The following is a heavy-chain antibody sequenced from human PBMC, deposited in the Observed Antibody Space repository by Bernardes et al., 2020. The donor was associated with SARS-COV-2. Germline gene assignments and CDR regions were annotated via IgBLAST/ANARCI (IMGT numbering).Heavy chain of an antibody. CDR2: INPDGSTI. J-gene: IGHJ4*02. CDR3: TRARDYYQSY. D-gene: IGHD1-26*01. Sequence: GSLRLSCEVSGFTFSSYWMHWVCQAPGQGLVWVSRINPDGSTINYADSLKGRFTISRDNAKNTLYLQMNSLRAEDTAVYYCTRARDYYQSYWGQGALVTVSS. CDR1: GFTFSSYW. V-gene: IGHV3-74*01.